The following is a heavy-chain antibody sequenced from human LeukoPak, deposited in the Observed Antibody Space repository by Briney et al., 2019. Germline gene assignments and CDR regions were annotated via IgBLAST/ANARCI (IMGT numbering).Heavy chain of an antibody. CDR1: GFTFSNYG. V-gene: IGHV3-33*01. CDR3: ATDRGSSPFDY. Sequence: PGRSLRLSCAASGFTFSNYGMHWVRQTPGKGLEWVAVIWSDGSTKNYADSVKGRFTISRDNSQNTLYLQMNSLRAEDTAVYYCATDRGSSPFDYWGQGTLVTVSS. CDR2: IWSDGSTK. D-gene: IGHD6-6*01. J-gene: IGHJ4*02.